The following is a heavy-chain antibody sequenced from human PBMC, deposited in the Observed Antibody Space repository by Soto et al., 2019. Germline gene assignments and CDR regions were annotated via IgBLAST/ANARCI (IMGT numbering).Heavy chain of an antibody. D-gene: IGHD6-13*01. Sequence: ASVKVSCKASGYTFTSYDINWVRQATGQGLEWMGWMNPNSGNTGYAQKFQGRVTMTRNTSISTAYMELSSLRSEDTAVYYCARGRRSGSSWYDYYGMDVWGQGTTVTVSS. CDR1: GYTFTSYD. V-gene: IGHV1-8*01. CDR2: MNPNSGNT. J-gene: IGHJ6*02. CDR3: ARGRRSGSSWYDYYGMDV.